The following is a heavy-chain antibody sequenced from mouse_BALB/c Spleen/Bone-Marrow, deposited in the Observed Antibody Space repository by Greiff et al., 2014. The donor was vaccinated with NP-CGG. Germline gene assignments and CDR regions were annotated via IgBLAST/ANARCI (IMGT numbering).Heavy chain of an antibody. CDR3: ARHERGYPYAMDY. J-gene: IGHJ4*01. D-gene: IGHD2-2*01. V-gene: IGHV2-6-2*01. CDR1: GFSLTLYG. Sequence: VMLVESGPDLVAPSQSLSITCTVSGFSLTLYGVHWVRQSPGKGLEWLVVIWSDGTTTYNSALKSRLSISKDNSKSQVFLKLNSLQTDDTAMYYCARHERGYPYAMDYWGQGTPVTVSS. CDR2: IWSDGTT.